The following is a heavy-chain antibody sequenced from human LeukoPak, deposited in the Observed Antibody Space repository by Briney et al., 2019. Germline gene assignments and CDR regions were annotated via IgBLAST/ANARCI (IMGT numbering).Heavy chain of an antibody. J-gene: IGHJ4*02. V-gene: IGHV3-7*01. CDR2: IKQDGGEK. CDR1: GFTFSNYW. D-gene: IGHD3-22*01. Sequence: GGSLRLSCAASGFTFSNYWMSWVRQAPGKGLEWVANIKQDGGEKYYADSVKGRFTISRDNAKNSLYLQMNSLRAEDTAVYYCGRSQNYNDSSGYSYWGQGTLVTVSS. CDR3: GRSQNYNDSSGYSY.